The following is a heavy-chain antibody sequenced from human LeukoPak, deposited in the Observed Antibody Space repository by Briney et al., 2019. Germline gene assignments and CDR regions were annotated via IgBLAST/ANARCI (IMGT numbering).Heavy chain of an antibody. Sequence: TGGSLRLSCAASGFTFSDYCMGWICQAPGKGLEWVSYISSTSGRIYYANSVKGRFTVSRDNAKNSLYLQMNSLRAEDTAVYYCARDLDHYESVGYYGYWGQGTLVTVSS. J-gene: IGHJ4*02. CDR3: ARDLDHYESVGYYGY. D-gene: IGHD3-22*01. CDR2: ISSTSGRI. V-gene: IGHV3-11*01. CDR1: GFTFSDYC.